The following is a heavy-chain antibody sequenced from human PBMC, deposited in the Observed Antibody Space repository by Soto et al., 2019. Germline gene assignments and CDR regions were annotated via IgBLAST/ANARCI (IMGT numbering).Heavy chain of an antibody. V-gene: IGHV3-11*01. Sequence: QVQLVESGGGLVKPGGSLRLSCAASGFTFSDYYMSWIRQAPGKGLERVSYISSSGSTIYYADSVKGRFTISRDNAKNSLYLRMNSLRAEDTAVYYCARTMVRGVMTLQHYYYMDVWGKGTTVTVSS. CDR2: ISSSGSTI. D-gene: IGHD3-10*01. CDR1: GFTFSDYY. J-gene: IGHJ6*03. CDR3: ARTMVRGVMTLQHYYYMDV.